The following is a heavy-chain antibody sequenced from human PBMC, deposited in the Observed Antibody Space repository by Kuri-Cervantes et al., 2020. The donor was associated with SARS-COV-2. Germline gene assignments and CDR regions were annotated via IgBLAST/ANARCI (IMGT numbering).Heavy chain of an antibody. CDR3: ARDRASSGFDY. J-gene: IGHJ4*02. D-gene: IGHD6-19*01. CDR1: GGSISTYY. CDR2: IYYTGST. V-gene: IGHV4-59*01. Sequence: GSLRLSCTVSGGSISTYYWSWIRQSPGKGLEWIGYIYYTGSTNYNPSLKSRVTISLDTSENQFSLQLTSVTAADTAVYYCARDRASSGFDYWGQGTLVTVSS.